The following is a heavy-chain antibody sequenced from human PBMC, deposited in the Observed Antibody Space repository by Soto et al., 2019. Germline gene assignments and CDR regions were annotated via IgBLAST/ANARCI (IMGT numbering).Heavy chain of an antibody. D-gene: IGHD3-3*01. V-gene: IGHV3-23*01. J-gene: IGHJ6*02. CDR2: ISGSGGST. CDR3: AKGPNSIFGVVASLYGMDV. CDR1: GFTFSSYA. Sequence: GSLRLSCAASGFTFSSYAMSWVRQAPGKGLEWVSAISGSGGSTYYADSVKGRFTISRDNSKNTLYLQMNSLRAEDTAVYYCAKGPNSIFGVVASLYGMDVWGQGTTVTVSS.